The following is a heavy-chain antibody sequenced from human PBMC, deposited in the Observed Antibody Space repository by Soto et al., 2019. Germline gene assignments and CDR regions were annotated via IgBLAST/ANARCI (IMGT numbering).Heavy chain of an antibody. CDR2: INPNSGGT. CDR1: GYTFTGYY. V-gene: IGHV1-2*04. Sequence: ASVKVSCKASGYTFTGYYMHWVRQAPGQGLEWMGWINPNSGGTNYAQKFQGWVTMTRDTSISTAYMELSRLRSDDTAVYYCGRVAYCGGDCYSPPTDYYGMDVWGQGTTVTVSS. CDR3: GRVAYCGGDCYSPPTDYYGMDV. D-gene: IGHD2-21*02. J-gene: IGHJ6*02.